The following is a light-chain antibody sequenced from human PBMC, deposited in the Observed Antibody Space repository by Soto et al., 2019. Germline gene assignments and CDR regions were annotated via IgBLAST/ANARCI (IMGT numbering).Light chain of an antibody. CDR3: QQYGSSPLT. CDR2: GAS. V-gene: IGKV3-20*01. J-gene: IGKJ4*01. CDR1: QSVSSSY. Sequence: EIGLTQSPGTLSLSPGERATLSCRASQSVSSSYLAWYQQKPGQAPRLLIYGASNRATGIPDRFSGSGSGTDFTLTISRLEPEDFAVYYCQQYGSSPLTFGGGTKVDIK.